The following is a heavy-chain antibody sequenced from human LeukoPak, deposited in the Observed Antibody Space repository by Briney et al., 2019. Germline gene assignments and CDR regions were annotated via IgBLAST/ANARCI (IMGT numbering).Heavy chain of an antibody. D-gene: IGHD6-6*01. CDR3: AVSAAALFDP. CDR2: IYHSGST. V-gene: IGHV4-30-2*01. J-gene: IGHJ5*02. Sequence: SETLSLTCAVSGGSISSGGYSWSWIRQPPGKGLEWIGYIYHSGSTYYNPSLKSRVTISVDKSKNQFPLKLSSVTAADTAVYYCAVSAAALFDPWGQGTLVTVSS. CDR1: GGSISSGGYS.